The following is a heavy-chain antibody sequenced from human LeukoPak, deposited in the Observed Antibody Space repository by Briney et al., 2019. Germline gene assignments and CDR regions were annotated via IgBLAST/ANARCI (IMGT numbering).Heavy chain of an antibody. J-gene: IGHJ4*02. D-gene: IGHD2-2*01. Sequence: SETLSLTCAVYGGSFSGYYWSWIRQPPGKGLEWIGEINHSGSTNYNPSLKSRVTISVDTSKNQFSLKLSSVTAAATAVYYCARDPANPTDWGQGTLVTVSS. CDR2: INHSGST. CDR3: ARDPANPTD. CDR1: GGSFSGYY. V-gene: IGHV4-34*01.